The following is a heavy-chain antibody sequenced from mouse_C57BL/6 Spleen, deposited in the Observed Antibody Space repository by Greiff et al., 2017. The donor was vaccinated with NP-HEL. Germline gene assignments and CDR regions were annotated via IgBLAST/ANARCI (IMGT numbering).Heavy chain of an antibody. Sequence: QVQLKESGAELVRPGASVTLSCKASGYTFTDYEMHWVKQTPVHGLEWIGAIDPETGGTAYNQKFKGKAILTADKSSSTAYMELRSLTSEDSAVYYCTRGYYGNYYFDYWGQGTTLTVSS. J-gene: IGHJ2*01. CDR1: GYTFTDYE. V-gene: IGHV1-15*01. D-gene: IGHD2-1*01. CDR2: IDPETGGT. CDR3: TRGYYGNYYFDY.